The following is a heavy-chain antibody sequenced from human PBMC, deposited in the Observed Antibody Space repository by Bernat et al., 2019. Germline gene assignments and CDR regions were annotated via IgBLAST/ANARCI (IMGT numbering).Heavy chain of an antibody. J-gene: IGHJ3*02. CDR1: GFTFSSYA. Sequence: EVQLVESGGGLVQPGGSLRLSCAASGFTFSSYAMSWVRQAPGKGLEWVSAISGSGGSTYYADSVKGRFTISRDNAKNSLYLQMNSLRAEDTAVYYCARGVYCSGGSCYPRDAFDIWGQGTMVTVSS. D-gene: IGHD2-15*01. CDR3: ARGVYCSGGSCYPRDAFDI. V-gene: IGHV3-23*04. CDR2: ISGSGGST.